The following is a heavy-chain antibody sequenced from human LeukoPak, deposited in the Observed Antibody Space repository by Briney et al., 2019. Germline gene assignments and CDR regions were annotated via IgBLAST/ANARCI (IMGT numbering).Heavy chain of an antibody. J-gene: IGHJ4*02. D-gene: IGHD2-21*01. V-gene: IGHV4-59*01. CDR1: GSSMSGYY. Sequence: PSETLSLTCTVSGSSMSGYYWAWIRQSPEKGLEWIGYIYYNGNTNYNPSLMSRVTMSIDTSGNQFSLELTSVTAADTAVYYCARDSSYCGEPNNCWGHDVQVVPGYYFDYWGQGTLVTVSS. CDR2: IYYNGNT. CDR3: ARDSSYCGEPNNCWGHDVQVVPGYYFDY.